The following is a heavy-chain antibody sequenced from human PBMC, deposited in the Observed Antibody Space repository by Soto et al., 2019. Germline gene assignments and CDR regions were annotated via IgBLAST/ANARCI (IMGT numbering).Heavy chain of an antibody. J-gene: IGHJ2*01. CDR3: ARWGASGDWYFDL. CDR2: IYYSGST. D-gene: IGHD3-10*01. Sequence: QVQLQESGPGLAKPSETLSLTCTVSGGSISSYYWSWIRQPPGKGLEWIGYIYYSGSTNYNPSLKSRVTIEVDTSKNQFSLKLSSVTAADTAVYYCARWGASGDWYFDLWGRGTLVTVSS. CDR1: GGSISSYY. V-gene: IGHV4-59*01.